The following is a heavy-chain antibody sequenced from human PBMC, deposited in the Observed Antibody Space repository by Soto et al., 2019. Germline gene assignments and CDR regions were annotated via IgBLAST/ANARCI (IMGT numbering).Heavy chain of an antibody. CDR2: IKSDGSST. CDR3: ARGGTSSWFRGFDY. D-gene: IGHD6-13*01. J-gene: IGHJ4*02. Sequence: EVQLVESGGGLVQPGGSLRLSCVASGFTFSSHWMHWVRQAPGKGLVWVSRIKSDGSSTSYADSVKGRFTISRDNAKITLYLQMNSLRAEDTAVYYCARGGTSSWFRGFDYWGQGTLVTVSS. CDR1: GFTFSSHW. V-gene: IGHV3-74*01.